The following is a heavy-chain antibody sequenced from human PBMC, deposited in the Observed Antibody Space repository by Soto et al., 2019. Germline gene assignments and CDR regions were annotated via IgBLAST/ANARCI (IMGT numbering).Heavy chain of an antibody. CDR2: INMDGTST. Sequence: EVQLVESGGGLVQPGGSLRLSCVASGFTFSGDWMHWVRQAAGKGLVWVSRINMDGTSTNYADSVKGRFTISRDTAKNTLYLQMNSLRVDDTAVYYCARGPRGLYHHDYWGQGALVTVS. J-gene: IGHJ4*02. V-gene: IGHV3-74*01. CDR3: ARGPRGLYHHDY. D-gene: IGHD2-8*02. CDR1: GFTFSGDW.